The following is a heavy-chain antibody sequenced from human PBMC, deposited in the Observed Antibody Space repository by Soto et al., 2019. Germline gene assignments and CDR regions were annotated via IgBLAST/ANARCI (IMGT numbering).Heavy chain of an antibody. D-gene: IGHD3-10*01. CDR3: ARDGRLSFYYYGMDV. Sequence: VGSLRLSCAASGFTFSSYWMSWVRQAPGKGLEWVANIKQDGSEKYYVDSVKGRFTISRDNAKNSLYLQMNSLRAEDTAVYYCARDGRLSFYYYGMDVWGQGTTVTVSS. V-gene: IGHV3-7*01. J-gene: IGHJ6*02. CDR2: IKQDGSEK. CDR1: GFTFSSYW.